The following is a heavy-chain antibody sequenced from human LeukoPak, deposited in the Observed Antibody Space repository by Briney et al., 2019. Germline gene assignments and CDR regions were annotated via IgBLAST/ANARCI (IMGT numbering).Heavy chain of an antibody. CDR3: ARGPKYDFWSGSGYYYYGMDV. Sequence: ASVKVSCKASGYTFTSYYMHWVRQAPGQGLEWMGIINPSGGSTSYAQKFQGRVTMTRDTSTSTVYMELSSLRSEDTAVYYCARGPKYDFWSGSGYYYYGMDVWGQGTTVTVSS. J-gene: IGHJ6*02. V-gene: IGHV1-46*01. CDR2: INPSGGST. CDR1: GYTFTSYY. D-gene: IGHD3-3*01.